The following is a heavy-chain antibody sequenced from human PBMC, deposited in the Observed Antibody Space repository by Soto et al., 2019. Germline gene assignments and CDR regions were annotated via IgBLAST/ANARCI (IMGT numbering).Heavy chain of an antibody. V-gene: IGHV4-4*07. J-gene: IGHJ4*01. CDR2: IYATGTT. D-gene: IGHD2-8*01. CDR3: VSWVSAHFDY. CDR1: GGSISGFY. Sequence: SETLSLTCTVSGGSISGFYWSWIRKSAGKGLEWIGRIYATGTTDYNPSLKSRVMMSVDTSKKQFSLKLRSVTAADTAVYFCVSWVSAHFDYWGHGTPVTVSS.